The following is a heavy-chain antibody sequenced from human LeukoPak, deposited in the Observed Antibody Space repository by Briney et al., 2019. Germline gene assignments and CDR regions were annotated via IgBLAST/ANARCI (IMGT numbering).Heavy chain of an antibody. V-gene: IGHV3-11*04. CDR1: GFTFSDYY. D-gene: IGHD1-26*01. CDR3: ATLLSQTFDY. Sequence: GGSLRLSCAASGFTFSDYYMTWMRQPPGRGLEWVSYISSSGITIYYADSVKGRFTISRDNAKNTLYLQMNSLRAEDAAVYYCATLLSQTFDYWGQGTLVTVSS. CDR2: ISSSGITI. J-gene: IGHJ4*02.